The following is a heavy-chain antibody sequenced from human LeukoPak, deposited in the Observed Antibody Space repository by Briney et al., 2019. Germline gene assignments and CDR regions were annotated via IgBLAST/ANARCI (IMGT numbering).Heavy chain of an antibody. CDR3: ATLARRWLEDY. D-gene: IGHD5-24*01. CDR1: GFIFSNYA. V-gene: IGHV3-23*01. Sequence: GGSLRLSCAASGFIFSNYAMSWVRQAPGKGLQWVSAISGSGGSTYYADSVKGRFTISRDNSKNTLYLQMNSLRAEDTAVYYCATLARRWLEDYWGQGTLVTVSS. CDR2: ISGSGGST. J-gene: IGHJ4*02.